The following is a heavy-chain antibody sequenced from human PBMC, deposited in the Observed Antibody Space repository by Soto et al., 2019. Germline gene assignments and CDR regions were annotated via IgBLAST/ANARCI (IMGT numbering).Heavy chain of an antibody. CDR1: GDSVSSNSAA. CDR2: TYYRSKWYN. D-gene: IGHD2-15*01. V-gene: IGHV6-1*01. Sequence: SQTLSLTCAISGDSVSSNSAAWNWIRQSPSRGLEWLGRTYYRSKWYNDYAVSVKSRITINPDTSKNQFSLQVSSVTAADTAVYYCARGERLHVFFRKNWFDPWGQGTLVTSP. J-gene: IGHJ5*02. CDR3: ARGERLHVFFRKNWFDP.